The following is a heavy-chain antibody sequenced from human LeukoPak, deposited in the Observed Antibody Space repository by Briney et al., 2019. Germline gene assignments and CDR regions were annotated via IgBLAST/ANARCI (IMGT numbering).Heavy chain of an antibody. CDR3: ARVPFPPGDNY. J-gene: IGHJ4*02. CDR2: MNPNSGNT. D-gene: IGHD2/OR15-2a*01. CDR1: GYTFTSFD. V-gene: IGHV1-8*01. Sequence: ASVKVSCKASGYTFTSFDIHWVRQATGQGLEWMGWMNPNSGNTGYAQKFQGRLTMTRSTPISTAYMEMSSLRSEDTAVYYCARVPFPPGDNYWGQGTLVTVSS.